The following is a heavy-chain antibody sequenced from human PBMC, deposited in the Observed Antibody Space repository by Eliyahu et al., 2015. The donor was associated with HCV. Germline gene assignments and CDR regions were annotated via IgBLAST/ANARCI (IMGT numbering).Heavy chain of an antibody. J-gene: IGHJ4*02. D-gene: IGHD5-18*01. Sequence: QVQLQQWGAGPLKPSETLSLTCAVYGGSFSGYYWSYIRQPPGKGLEWIGEINHSGSTNYNPSLKSRVTISVDTSRNQFSLKLSSVTAADTAVYYCARGGAPGAMQLWEKYYFDYWGQGTLVTVSS. CDR3: ARGGAPGAMQLWEKYYFDY. V-gene: IGHV4-34*01. CDR1: GGSFSGYY. CDR2: INHSGST.